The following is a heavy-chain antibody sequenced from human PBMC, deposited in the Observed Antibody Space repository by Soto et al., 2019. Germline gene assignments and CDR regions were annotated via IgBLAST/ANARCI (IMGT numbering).Heavy chain of an antibody. V-gene: IGHV4-59*01. CDR2: VHYSGTS. CDR3: ARGAIGAFDI. Sequence: QVHLQESGPGVVRPSETLSLSCTVSGDSITSFYWTWIRQPPGKGLEWIGYVHYSGTSRNNPSLDSRVMISVATSKNQFFLNLKSVTAADTAFYFCARGAIGAFDIWGQGTMVTVSS. CDR1: GDSITSFY. J-gene: IGHJ3*02. D-gene: IGHD3-16*01.